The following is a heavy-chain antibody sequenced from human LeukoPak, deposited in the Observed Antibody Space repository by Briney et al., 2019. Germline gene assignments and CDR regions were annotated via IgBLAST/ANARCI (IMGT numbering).Heavy chain of an antibody. D-gene: IGHD5-18*01. J-gene: IGHJ6*03. CDR3: ARVNVEYSYGPPYYYYYMDV. CDR2: IIPIFGAA. Sequence: SVKVSRKASGGTFSSYAISWVRQAPGQGLEWMGGIIPIFGAANYAQKFQGRVTITTDESTSTAYMELSSLRSEDTAVYYCARVNVEYSYGPPYYYYYMDVWGKGTTVTVSS. CDR1: GGTFSSYA. V-gene: IGHV1-69*05.